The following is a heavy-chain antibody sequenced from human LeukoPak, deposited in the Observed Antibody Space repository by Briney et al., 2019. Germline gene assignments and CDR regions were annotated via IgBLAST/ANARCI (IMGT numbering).Heavy chain of an antibody. V-gene: IGHV3-72*01. D-gene: IGHD3-22*01. J-gene: IGHJ4*02. Sequence: GGSLRLSCAASGFTFSDHYMGWVRQTPGKGLEWVGRTRNKANSYTTEYAASVKGRFTISRDDSKNSLYLQMNSLKTEDTAVYYCTRGGYYYDSSGYFSHWGQGTLVTVSS. CDR1: GFTFSDHY. CDR3: TRGGYYYDSSGYFSH. CDR2: TRNKANSYTT.